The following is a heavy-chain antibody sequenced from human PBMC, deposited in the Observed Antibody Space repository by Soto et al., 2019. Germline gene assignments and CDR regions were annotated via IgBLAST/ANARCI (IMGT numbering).Heavy chain of an antibody. CDR3: ARDSLGGMSYGMDV. CDR1: GYSFTTYG. J-gene: IGHJ6*02. D-gene: IGHD3-16*01. Sequence: QAQLVQSGAEVKKPGASVKVSCKASGYSFTTYGITWVRQAPGQGLEWMGWISAYDGNTNYAQELQGRVTMTTDTSASTAYMELWSLRSDDTAVYYGARDSLGGMSYGMDVWGQGTTVTVSS. CDR2: ISAYDGNT. V-gene: IGHV1-18*01.